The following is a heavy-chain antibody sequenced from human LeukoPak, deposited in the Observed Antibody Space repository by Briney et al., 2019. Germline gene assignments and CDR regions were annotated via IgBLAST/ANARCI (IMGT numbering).Heavy chain of an antibody. V-gene: IGHV3-11*05. J-gene: IGHJ4*02. CDR3: ARGESFSSGWPYYFDF. CDR2: ISGGGSYT. D-gene: IGHD6-19*01. Sequence: PGGSLRLSCAASGFTFSDDYMNWIRQAPGKGLEWVSYISGGGSYTNYADSVKGRFTISRDNAKNSLYLQMNSLRAEDTAVYYCARGESFSSGWPYYFDFWGQGALVTVSS. CDR1: GFTFSDDY.